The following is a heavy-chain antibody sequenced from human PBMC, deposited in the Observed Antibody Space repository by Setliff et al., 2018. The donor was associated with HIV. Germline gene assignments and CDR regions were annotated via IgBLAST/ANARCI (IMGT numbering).Heavy chain of an antibody. Sequence: LSLTCAVYGGSFSGYYWSWIRQPPGKGLEWIGEINDSGRTNNNPSLKSRVAISVDTSKNQFSLRLSSVTAADTAVYYCARDIHSSSWYGVGGMDLWGQGTTVTVSS. V-gene: IGHV4-34*01. CDR3: ARDIHSSSWYGVGGMDL. CDR1: GGSFSGYY. D-gene: IGHD6-13*01. J-gene: IGHJ6*02. CDR2: INDSGRT.